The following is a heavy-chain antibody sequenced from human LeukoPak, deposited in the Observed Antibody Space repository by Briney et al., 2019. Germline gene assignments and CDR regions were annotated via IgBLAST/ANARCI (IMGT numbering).Heavy chain of an antibody. J-gene: IGHJ5*02. V-gene: IGHV1-18*01. D-gene: IGHD6-19*01. CDR1: GYTFTNYD. Sequence: ASVKVSCKTSGYTFTNYDIYWVRQAPGQGLECMGWISGYTGDTKYAQILQGRFTVTTDTSTSTAYMELSRLRSDDTAVYYCAREARAEQWLVLNNRFDPWGQGTLVTVSS. CDR2: ISGYTGDT. CDR3: AREARAEQWLVLNNRFDP.